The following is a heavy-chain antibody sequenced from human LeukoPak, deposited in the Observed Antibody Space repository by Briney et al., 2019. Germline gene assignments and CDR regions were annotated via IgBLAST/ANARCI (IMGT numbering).Heavy chain of an antibody. CDR2: ISSSGSTI. J-gene: IGHJ3*02. CDR1: GFTFSSYA. V-gene: IGHV3-48*03. D-gene: IGHD5-12*01. Sequence: GGSLRLSCAASGFTFSSYAMSWVRQAPGKGLEWVSYISSSGSTIYYADSVKGRFTISRDNAKNSLYLQMNSLRAEDTAVYYCARAVDNKAFDIWGQGTMVTVSS. CDR3: ARAVDNKAFDI.